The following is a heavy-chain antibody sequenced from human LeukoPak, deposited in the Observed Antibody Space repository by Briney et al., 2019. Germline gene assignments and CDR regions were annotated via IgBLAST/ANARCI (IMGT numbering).Heavy chain of an antibody. Sequence: ASVKVSCKASGGTFSSYAISWVRQAPGQGLEWMGGIIPIFGTANYAQKFQGRVTITADESTSTAYMELSSLRSEDTAVYYCAARSQEGATYYYGMDVWGQGTTVTVSS. CDR2: IIPIFGTA. D-gene: IGHD1-26*01. CDR1: GGTFSSYA. J-gene: IGHJ6*02. CDR3: AARSQEGATYYYGMDV. V-gene: IGHV1-69*13.